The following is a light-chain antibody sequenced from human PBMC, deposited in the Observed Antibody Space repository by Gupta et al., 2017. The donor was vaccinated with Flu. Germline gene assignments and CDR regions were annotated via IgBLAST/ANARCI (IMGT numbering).Light chain of an antibody. CDR1: QGISSY. Sequence: AIRMTQSPSSFSASTGDRVTITCRASQGISSYLAWYQQKPGKDPKLLIYAASTLQSGVPSRFSGSGSGTDFTLTISCLQSEDFATYYCQQYDSYPVTFGQGTKLEIK. CDR2: AAS. CDR3: QQYDSYPVT. J-gene: IGKJ2*01. V-gene: IGKV1-8*01.